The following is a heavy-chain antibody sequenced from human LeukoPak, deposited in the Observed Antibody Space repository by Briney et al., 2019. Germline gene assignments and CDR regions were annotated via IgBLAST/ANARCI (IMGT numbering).Heavy chain of an antibody. CDR2: IYYSGST. CDR3: ARGDDSSGQCDY. V-gene: IGHV4-39*07. J-gene: IGHJ4*02. CDR1: GGSISSSSYY. Sequence: SETLSLTCTVSGGSISSSSYYWGWIRQPPGKGLEWIGSIYYSGSTYYNPSLKSRGTISVDTSKNQFSLKLSSVTAADTAVYYCARGDDSSGQCDYWGQGTLVTVSS. D-gene: IGHD3-22*01.